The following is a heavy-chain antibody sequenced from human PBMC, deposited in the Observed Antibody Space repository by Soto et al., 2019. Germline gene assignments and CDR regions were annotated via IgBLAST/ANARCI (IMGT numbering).Heavy chain of an antibody. V-gene: IGHV4-59*01. CDR2: IYYSGST. D-gene: IGHD1-26*01. CDR3: ARIRWELLGYFDY. CDR1: GGSISSYY. J-gene: IGHJ4*02. Sequence: PSETLSLTCTVSGGSISSYYWSWIRQPPGKGLEWIGYIYYSGSTNYNPSLKSRVTISVDTSKNQFSLKLSSVTAADTAVYYCARIRWELLGYFDYWGQGTLVTVSS.